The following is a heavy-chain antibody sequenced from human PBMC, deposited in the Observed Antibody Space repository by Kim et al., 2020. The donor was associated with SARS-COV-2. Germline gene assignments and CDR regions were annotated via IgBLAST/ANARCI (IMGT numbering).Heavy chain of an antibody. CDR3: AREVSGYYYDSSGYYYSDY. J-gene: IGHJ4*02. CDR2: IYSGGST. Sequence: GGSLRLSCAASGFTVSSNYMSWVRQAPGKGLEWVSVIYSGGSTYYADSVKGRFTISRDNSKNTLYLQMNSLRAEDTAVYYCAREVSGYYYDSSGYYYSDYWGQGTLVTVSS. V-gene: IGHV3-66*01. D-gene: IGHD3-22*01. CDR1: GFTVSSNY.